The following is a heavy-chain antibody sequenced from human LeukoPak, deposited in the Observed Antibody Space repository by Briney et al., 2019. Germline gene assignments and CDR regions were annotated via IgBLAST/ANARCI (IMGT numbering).Heavy chain of an antibody. J-gene: IGHJ4*02. Sequence: SETLSLTCAVYGGSFSGYYWSWVRQPPGKGLEWIGEINYSGSTNYNPSPKSRVTISVDTSKNQFALKLASVTGADTAVYYCARQAGGYWGQGALVTVSS. D-gene: IGHD3-16*01. V-gene: IGHV4-34*01. CDR1: GGSFSGYY. CDR2: INYSGST. CDR3: ARQAGGY.